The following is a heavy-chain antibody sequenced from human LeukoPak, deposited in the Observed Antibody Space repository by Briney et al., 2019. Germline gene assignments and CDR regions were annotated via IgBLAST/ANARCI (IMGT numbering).Heavy chain of an antibody. CDR2: IYTSGTT. CDR3: ARGVIGT. J-gene: IGHJ5*02. D-gene: IGHD3-16*02. V-gene: IGHV4-4*07. CDR1: GGSISSFY. Sequence: SETLSLTCSVSGGSISSFYCNWMRQPAGKGLEWIERIYTSGTTNYNPSLKSRVTISVDTSKNQFSLKLSSVTAADTAVYYCARGVIGTWGQGTLVTVSS.